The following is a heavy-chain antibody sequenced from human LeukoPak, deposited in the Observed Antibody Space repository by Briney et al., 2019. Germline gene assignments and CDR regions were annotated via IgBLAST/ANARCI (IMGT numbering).Heavy chain of an antibody. J-gene: IGHJ4*02. CDR2: IIPIFGTA. V-gene: IGHV1-69*05. D-gene: IGHD3-22*01. CDR1: GGTFSSYA. CDR3: ASSPYYYDSSGYCRGFDY. Sequence: SVKVSCKASGGTFSSYAISWVRQAPGQGLEWMGGIIPIFGTANYAQKFQGRVTITTDESTSTAYMELSSLRSEDTAVYYCASSPYYYDSSGYCRGFDYWGQGTLVTVSS.